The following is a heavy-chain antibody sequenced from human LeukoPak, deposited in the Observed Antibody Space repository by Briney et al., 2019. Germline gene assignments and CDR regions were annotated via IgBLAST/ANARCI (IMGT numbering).Heavy chain of an antibody. CDR3: ARSDLGIAVAGMFDY. Sequence: PGGSLRLSCAASGFTFSSYWMSWVRQAPGKGLEWVANIKQGGSEKYYVDSVKGRFTISRDNAKNSLYLQMNSLRAEDTAVYYCARSDLGIAVAGMFDYWGQGTLVTVSS. J-gene: IGHJ4*02. D-gene: IGHD6-19*01. CDR2: IKQGGSEK. V-gene: IGHV3-7*01. CDR1: GFTFSSYW.